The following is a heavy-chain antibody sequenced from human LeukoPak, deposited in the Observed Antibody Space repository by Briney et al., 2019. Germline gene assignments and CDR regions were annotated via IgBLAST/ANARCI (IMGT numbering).Heavy chain of an antibody. D-gene: IGHD6-19*01. J-gene: IGHJ4*02. CDR1: GFTFSSYA. Sequence: GGSLRLSCAASGFTFSSYAMSWVRQAPGKGLEWVSAISGSGGSTYYADSVKGRFTISRDSSKNTLYLQMNSLRAEDTAVYYCAKDRDSSGWRVSYYFDYWGQGTLVTVSS. V-gene: IGHV3-23*01. CDR3: AKDRDSSGWRVSYYFDY. CDR2: ISGSGGST.